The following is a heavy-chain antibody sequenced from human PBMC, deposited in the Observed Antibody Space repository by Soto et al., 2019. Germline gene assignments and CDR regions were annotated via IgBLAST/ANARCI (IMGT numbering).Heavy chain of an antibody. CDR1: GFTFTSYG. D-gene: IGHD6-25*01. J-gene: IGHJ4*02. V-gene: IGHV3-30*18. CDR3: ANDGRRLPLDY. Sequence: QVQLVESGGDVVQPGRSLRLSCAASGFTFTSYGMHWVRQAPGKGLEWVAVISYDGSNKYYADSVKGRFTISRDNSKNTLYLQMNSLRAEDTAVYHCANDGRRLPLDYWGQGTLVTVSS. CDR2: ISYDGSNK.